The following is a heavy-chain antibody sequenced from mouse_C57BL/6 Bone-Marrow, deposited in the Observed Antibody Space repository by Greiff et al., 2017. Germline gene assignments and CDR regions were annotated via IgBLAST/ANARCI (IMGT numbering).Heavy chain of an antibody. D-gene: IGHD2-1*01. J-gene: IGHJ4*01. Sequence: QVQLQQSGTELVKPGASVKLSCKASGYTFTSYWMHWVKQRPGQGLEWIGNINPSNGGTNYNEKFKSKATLTVDKSSSTAYMQLSSLTSVDSAVYYSARRGGYGNYDYYAMDYWGQGTSVTVSS. CDR1: GYTFTSYW. CDR2: INPSNGGT. V-gene: IGHV1-53*01. CDR3: ARRGGYGNYDYYAMDY.